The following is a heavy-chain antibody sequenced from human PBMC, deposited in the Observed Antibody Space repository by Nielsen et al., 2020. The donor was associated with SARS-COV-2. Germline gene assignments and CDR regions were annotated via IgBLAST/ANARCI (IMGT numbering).Heavy chain of an antibody. D-gene: IGHD2-15*01. Sequence: SETLSLTCAVYGGSFSGYYWSWIRQPPGKGLEWIGEINHSGSTNYNPSLKSRVTISVDTSKNQFSLKLSSVTAADTAVYYCARGYCSGGSCYSGGDYYYGMDVWGQGTTVTVSS. V-gene: IGHV4-34*01. J-gene: IGHJ6*02. CDR2: INHSGST. CDR1: GGSFSGYY. CDR3: ARGYCSGGSCYSGGDYYYGMDV.